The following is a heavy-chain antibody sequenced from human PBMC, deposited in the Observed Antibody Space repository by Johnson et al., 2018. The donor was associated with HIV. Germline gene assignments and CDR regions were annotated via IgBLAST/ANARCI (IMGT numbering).Heavy chain of an antibody. D-gene: IGHD6-19*01. J-gene: IGHJ3*02. CDR1: GFTFSGYW. V-gene: IGHV3-7*01. Sequence: VQLVESGGGVVRPGGSLRLSCAASGFTFSGYWMSWVRQAPGKGLEWVATLNEGGSQKYYVDAVKGRFSISRDNAKNSLYLQMNSLRAEDTAVYYCAKDWDRSGWYQGSAFDIWGQGTMVTVSS. CDR2: LNEGGSQK. CDR3: AKDWDRSGWYQGSAFDI.